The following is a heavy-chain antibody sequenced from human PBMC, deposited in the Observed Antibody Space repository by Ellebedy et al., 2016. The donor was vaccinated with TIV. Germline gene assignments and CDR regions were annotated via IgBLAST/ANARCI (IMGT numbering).Heavy chain of an antibody. D-gene: IGHD2-15*01. J-gene: IGHJ4*02. V-gene: IGHV3-30*18. CDR2: ISYDGSNK. CDR3: AKGGAAKDSLDY. Sequence: GGSLRLXXAASGFIFSNSVMYWVRQAPGKGLEWVAVISYDGSNKYYADSVKGRFTISRDNSKNTLYLQMNSLRAEDTAVYYCAKGGAAKDSLDYWGQGTLVTVSS. CDR1: GFIFSNSV.